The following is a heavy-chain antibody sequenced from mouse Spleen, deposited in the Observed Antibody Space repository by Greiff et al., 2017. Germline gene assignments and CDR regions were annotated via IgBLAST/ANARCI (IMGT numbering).Heavy chain of an antibody. Sequence: VQLQQSGTELVKPGASVKLSCKASGYTFTSYWMHWVKQRPGQGLEWIGNINPSNGGTNYNEKFKSKATLTVDKSSSTAYMQLSSLTSEDSAVYYCARSNYYGYGDFDVWGAGTTVTVSS. CDR2: INPSNGGT. CDR3: ARSNYYGYGDFDV. V-gene: IGHV1-53*01. D-gene: IGHD1-1*01. CDR1: GYTFTSYW. J-gene: IGHJ1*01.